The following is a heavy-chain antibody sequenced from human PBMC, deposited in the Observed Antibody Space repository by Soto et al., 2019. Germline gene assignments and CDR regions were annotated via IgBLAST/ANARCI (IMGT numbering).Heavy chain of an antibody. Sequence: QVQLVQSGAEVKKPGASVKVSCKASGYTFTSYDINWVRQATGQGLEWMGWMNPNSGNTGYAQKFQGRVTMTRNTSISTAYMELSSLRSEDTAVYCCARSDYDFWSGYPRYNWFDPWGQGTLVTVSS. CDR3: ARSDYDFWSGYPRYNWFDP. D-gene: IGHD3-3*01. J-gene: IGHJ5*02. CDR2: MNPNSGNT. V-gene: IGHV1-8*01. CDR1: GYTFTSYD.